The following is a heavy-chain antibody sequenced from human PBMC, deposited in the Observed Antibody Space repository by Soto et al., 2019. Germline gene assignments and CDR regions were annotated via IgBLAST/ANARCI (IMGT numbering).Heavy chain of an antibody. CDR2: IIPIFGTA. CDR3: ARASSGVNDASDS. J-gene: IGHJ3*02. D-gene: IGHD1-26*01. Sequence: QVQLVQSGAEVKKPGSSVKVSCKASGGTFSSYAISWVRQAPGPAREWMGGIIPIFGTANYAQKFQGSVTITADKSTSTAYMELSSLRSEDTAVYYCARASSGVNDASDSWGQGTMVTASS. V-gene: IGHV1-69*06. CDR1: GGTFSSYA.